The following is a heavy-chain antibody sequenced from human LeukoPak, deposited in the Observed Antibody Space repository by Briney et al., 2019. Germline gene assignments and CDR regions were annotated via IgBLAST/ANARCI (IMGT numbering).Heavy chain of an antibody. Sequence: SETLSLTCSVSGGSISSNYWSWIRQPPGKGVEWIGNIYYSGSTNYNPSLKSRVTISVDTSKNQFSLKLSSVTAADTAVYYCARVQQQLLPFDYWGQGILVTVSS. CDR1: GGSISSNY. J-gene: IGHJ4*02. V-gene: IGHV4-59*01. D-gene: IGHD6-13*01. CDR3: ARVQQQLLPFDY. CDR2: IYYSGST.